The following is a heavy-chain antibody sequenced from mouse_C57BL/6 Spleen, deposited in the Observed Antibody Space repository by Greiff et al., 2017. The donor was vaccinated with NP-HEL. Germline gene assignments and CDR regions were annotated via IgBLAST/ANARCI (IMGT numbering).Heavy chain of an antibody. V-gene: IGHV1-61*01. Sequence: QVQLQQPGAELVRPGSSVKLSCKASGYTFTSYWMDWVKQRPGQGLEWIGNIYPSDSETHYNQKFKDKATLTVDKSSSTAYMQLSSLTSEDSAVYYCARGDGKGDYYAMDDWGQGTSVTVSS. CDR2: IYPSDSET. CDR1: GYTFTSYW. CDR3: ARGDGKGDYYAMDD. D-gene: IGHD2-1*01. J-gene: IGHJ4*01.